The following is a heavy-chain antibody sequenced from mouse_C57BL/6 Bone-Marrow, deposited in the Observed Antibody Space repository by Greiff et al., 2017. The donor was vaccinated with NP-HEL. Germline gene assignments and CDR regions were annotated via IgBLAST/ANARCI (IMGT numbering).Heavy chain of an antibody. J-gene: IGHJ4*01. CDR2: IYPRSGNT. V-gene: IGHV1-81*01. CDR3: ARKDGYYLFYYAMDY. CDR1: GYTFTSYG. Sequence: VQLMESGAELARPGASVKLSCKASGYTFTSYGISWVKQRTGQGLEWIGEIYPRSGNTYYNEKFKGKATLTADKSSSTAYMELRSLTSEDSAVYFCARKDGYYLFYYAMDYWGQGTSVTVSS. D-gene: IGHD2-3*01.